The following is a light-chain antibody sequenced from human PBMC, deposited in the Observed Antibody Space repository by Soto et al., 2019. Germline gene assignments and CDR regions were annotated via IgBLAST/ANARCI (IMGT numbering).Light chain of an antibody. V-gene: IGLV2-14*01. CDR3: TSYTTSSSFEV. Sequence: QSALNQPASVSGSPGQSITISCTGTSSDVGGYNSVSWYQQHPGKAPKLMIYDVSNRPSGVSNRFSGSKSGNTASLTISGVQAEDEADYYCTSYTTSSSFEVFGGGTKVTVL. J-gene: IGLJ3*02. CDR1: SSDVGGYNS. CDR2: DVS.